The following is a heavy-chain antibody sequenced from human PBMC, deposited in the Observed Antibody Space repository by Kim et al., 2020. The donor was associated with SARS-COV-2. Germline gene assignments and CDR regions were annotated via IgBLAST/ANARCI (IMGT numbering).Heavy chain of an antibody. CDR1: GGSISSSSYY. CDR2: IYYSGST. Sequence: SETLSLTCTVSGGSISSSSYYWGWIRQPPGKGLEWIGSIYYSGSTYYNPSLKSRVTISVDTSKNQFSLKLSSVTAADTAVYYCARRSSCQKIDYWGQGTLVTVSS. J-gene: IGHJ4*02. V-gene: IGHV4-39*01. CDR3: ARRSSCQKIDY. D-gene: IGHD6-13*01.